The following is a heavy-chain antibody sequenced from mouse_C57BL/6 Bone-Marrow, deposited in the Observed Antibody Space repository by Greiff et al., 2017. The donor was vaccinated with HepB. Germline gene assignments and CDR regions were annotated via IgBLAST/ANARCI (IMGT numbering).Heavy chain of an antibody. J-gene: IGHJ1*03. Sequence: EVQLQQSGPELVKPGASVKISCKASGYTFTDYYMNWVKQSHGKSLEWIGDINPNNGGTSYNQKFKGKATLTVDKSSSTAYMELRSLTSEDSAVYYCARDVWDYGSSYWYFDVWGTGTTVTVSS. D-gene: IGHD1-1*01. CDR2: INPNNGGT. CDR3: ARDVWDYGSSYWYFDV. CDR1: GYTFTDYY. V-gene: IGHV1-26*01.